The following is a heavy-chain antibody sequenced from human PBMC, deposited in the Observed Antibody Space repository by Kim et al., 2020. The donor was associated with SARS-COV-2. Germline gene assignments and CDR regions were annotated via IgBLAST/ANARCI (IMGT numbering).Heavy chain of an antibody. V-gene: IGHV4-59*08. D-gene: IGHD3-10*01. Sequence: LKSRVTISVDTSKNQFSLKRSSVTAADTAVYYCARHIRRGQWFGELLPDYWGQGTLVTVSS. J-gene: IGHJ4*02. CDR3: ARHIRRGQWFGELLPDY.